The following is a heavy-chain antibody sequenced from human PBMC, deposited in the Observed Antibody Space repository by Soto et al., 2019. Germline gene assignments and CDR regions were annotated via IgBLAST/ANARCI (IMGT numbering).Heavy chain of an antibody. Sequence: QVQLVESGGGVVQPGRSLRLSCAASGFTFSSYGMHWVRQAPGKGLEWVAVISYDGSTKYYADSVKGRFTISRDNSKNTLYLQMNSLRAEDTAVYYCAKGGQQQLVWGYFDYWGQGTLVTVSS. CDR1: GFTFSSYG. CDR2: ISYDGSTK. D-gene: IGHD6-13*01. J-gene: IGHJ4*02. V-gene: IGHV3-30*18. CDR3: AKGGQQQLVWGYFDY.